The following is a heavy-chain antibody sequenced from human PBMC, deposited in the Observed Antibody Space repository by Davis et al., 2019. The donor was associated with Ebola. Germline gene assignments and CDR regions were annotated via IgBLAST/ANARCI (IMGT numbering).Heavy chain of an antibody. CDR1: GGSFSGYY. CDR2: INHSGST. J-gene: IGHJ3*01. CDR3: ARGDGKD. D-gene: IGHD1-14*01. V-gene: IGHV4-34*01. Sequence: PSETLSLTCAVYGGSFSGYYWSWIRQPPGKGLEWIGEINHSGSTNYNPSLKSRVTISVDTSKNQFSLKLSSVTAADTAVYYCARGDGKDWGQGTMVTVSS.